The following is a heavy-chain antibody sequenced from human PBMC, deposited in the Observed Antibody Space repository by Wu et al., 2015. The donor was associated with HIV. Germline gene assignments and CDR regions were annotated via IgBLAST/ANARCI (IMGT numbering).Heavy chain of an antibody. D-gene: IGHD3-16*01. V-gene: IGHV1-69*13. Sequence: QVQLVQSGAEVKEPGSSVKVSCKASGGTFSSDAVSWVRQAPGQGLEWMGGITPLFGTANYAQKFQGRVTITADESTSTGYMELNSLNSDDTAVYYCARDDVLGTSFDYWGQGTLVTVSS. CDR2: ITPLFGTA. CDR1: GGTFSSDA. CDR3: ARDDVLGTSFDY. J-gene: IGHJ4*02.